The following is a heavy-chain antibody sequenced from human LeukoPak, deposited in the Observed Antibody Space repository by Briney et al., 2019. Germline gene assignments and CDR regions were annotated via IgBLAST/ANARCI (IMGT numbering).Heavy chain of an antibody. CDR1: GFTVSSNY. J-gene: IGHJ4*02. CDR2: IYSGGST. V-gene: IGHV3-53*01. D-gene: IGHD2-15*01. CDR3: ARVGLRFVVVVADYYFDY. Sequence: PGGSLRLSCAASGFTVSSNYMSRVRQAPGKGLEWVSVIYSGGSTYYADSVKGRFTISRDNSKNTLYLQMNSLRAEDTAVYYCARVGLRFVVVVADYYFDYWGQGTLVTVSS.